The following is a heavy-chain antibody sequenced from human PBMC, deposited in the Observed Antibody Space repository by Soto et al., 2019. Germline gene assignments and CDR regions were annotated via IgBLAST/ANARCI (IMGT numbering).Heavy chain of an antibody. CDR2: IYPGDSDT. CDR3: ARQASTIFGVVKDYYYYNGMVV. CDR1: GYSFTSYW. J-gene: IGHJ6*02. D-gene: IGHD3-3*01. V-gene: IGHV5-51*01. Sequence: GESLKISCKGSGYSFTSYWIGWVRQMPGKGLEWMGIIYPGDSDTRYSPSFQGQVTISADKSISTAYLQWSSLKASDTAMYYCARQASTIFGVVKDYYYYNGMVVWGQGTRFTVSS.